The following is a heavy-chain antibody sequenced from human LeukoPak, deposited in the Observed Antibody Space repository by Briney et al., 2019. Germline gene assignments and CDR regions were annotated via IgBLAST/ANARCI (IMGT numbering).Heavy chain of an antibody. CDR2: INPNSGGT. D-gene: IGHD2-2*02. J-gene: IGHJ6*03. CDR3: ASLGPYCSSTSCYRFGPYYYYMDV. Sequence: ASVKVSCKASGYTFTGYYMHWVRQAPGQGLEWMGRINPNSGGTNYAQKFQGRVTMTRDTSISTAYMELSRLRSDDTAVYYCASLGPYCSSTSCYRFGPYYYYMDVWGKGTTVTVS. CDR1: GYTFTGYY. V-gene: IGHV1-2*06.